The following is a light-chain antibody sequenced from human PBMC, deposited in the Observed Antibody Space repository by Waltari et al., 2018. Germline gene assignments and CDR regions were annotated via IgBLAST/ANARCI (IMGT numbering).Light chain of an antibody. CDR2: GAF. CDR1: QGISSY. V-gene: IGKV1-9*01. CDR3: QQFDTHPLT. J-gene: IGKJ5*01. Sequence: TCRASQGISSYLAWYQQKPGKAPNLLIYGAFTLQSGVPARFSGSGSGTDFTLTISSLQPEDIATYYCQQFDTHPLTFGQGTRLEIK.